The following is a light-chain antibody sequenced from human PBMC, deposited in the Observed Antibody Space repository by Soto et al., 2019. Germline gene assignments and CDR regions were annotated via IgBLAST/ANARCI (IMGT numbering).Light chain of an antibody. CDR2: GAS. CDR3: QQYNNWPLT. V-gene: IGKV3-15*01. CDR1: QSVSSN. J-gene: IGKJ4*01. Sequence: EIVMTQSPSTLSASAGERATLSCRASQSVSSNLAWYQQKPGQAPRLLIYGASTRATGIPARFSGSGSGTEFTLTISSLQSEDFAVYYCQQYNNWPLTFGGGTKVEIK.